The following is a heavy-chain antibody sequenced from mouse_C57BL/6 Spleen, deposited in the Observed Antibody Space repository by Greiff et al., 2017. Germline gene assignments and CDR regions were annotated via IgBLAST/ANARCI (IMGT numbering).Heavy chain of an antibody. J-gene: IGHJ4*01. V-gene: IGHV1-52*01. CDR3: ARLEDGSYYAMDY. D-gene: IGHD2-3*01. CDR1: GYTFTSYW. CDR2: IDPSDSET. Sequence: QVQLQQSGAELARPGASVKLSCKASGYTFTSYWMHWVKQRPIQGLEWIGNIDPSDSETHYNQKFKDKATLTVDKSSSTAYMQLSSLTSEDSAVYYCARLEDGSYYAMDYWGQGTSVTVSS.